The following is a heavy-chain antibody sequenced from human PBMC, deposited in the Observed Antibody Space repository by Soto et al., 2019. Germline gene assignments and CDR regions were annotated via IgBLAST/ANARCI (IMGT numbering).Heavy chain of an antibody. D-gene: IGHD3-3*01. J-gene: IGHJ5*02. CDR1: GGSISSGDYY. Sequence: PSETLSLTCTVSGGSISSGDYYWSWIRQPPGKGLEWIGYIYYSGSTYYNPSLKSRVTISVDTSKNQFSLKLSSVTAADTAVYYCAREGFSGRFLEWFWIGPFDPWGQGTLVTVSS. V-gene: IGHV4-30-4*01. CDR2: IYYSGST. CDR3: AREGFSGRFLEWFWIGPFDP.